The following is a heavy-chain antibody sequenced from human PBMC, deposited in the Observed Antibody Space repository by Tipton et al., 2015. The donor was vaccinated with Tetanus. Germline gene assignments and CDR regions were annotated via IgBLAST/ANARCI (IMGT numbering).Heavy chain of an antibody. CDR3: ARDSTHRRDGYNDFDY. CDR1: GFSFRDFG. J-gene: IGHJ4*02. V-gene: IGHV3-48*02. Sequence: VQLVQSGGSLVQPGGSLRLSCAGSGFSFRDFGMNWVRQAPGKGLEWVSYISYSSGTIYYADSVQGRFTISRDNAKNSLYLQMNSLRDEDTAVYYCARDSTHRRDGYNDFDYWGQGTLVTVSS. CDR2: ISYSSGTI. D-gene: IGHD5-24*01.